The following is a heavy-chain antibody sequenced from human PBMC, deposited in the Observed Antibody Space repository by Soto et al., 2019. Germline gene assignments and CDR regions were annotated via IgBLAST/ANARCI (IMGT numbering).Heavy chain of an antibody. J-gene: IGHJ6*02. V-gene: IGHV3-23*01. CDR3: AKAKMGNHYESSGYNGYDSGMDD. D-gene: IGHD3-22*01. CDR1: GFIFNRYA. CDR2: ISASGDST. Sequence: PGGSLRLSCAASGFIFNRYAMSWVRQAPGKGLEWVSSISASGDSTYSADSLKGRFTVSRDNSMNTLYLQMTSLRAEDTAIYYCAKAKMGNHYESSGYNGYDSGMDDWGHGTTVTVSS.